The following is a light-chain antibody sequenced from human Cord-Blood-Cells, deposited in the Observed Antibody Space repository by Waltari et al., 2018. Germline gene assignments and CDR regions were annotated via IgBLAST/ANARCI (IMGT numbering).Light chain of an antibody. V-gene: IGLV2-14*01. CDR1: SSDVGGYNY. CDR3: SSYTSSSTVV. CDR2: DVS. Sequence: QSALTQPASVSGSPGQSITLSCTGTSSDVGGYNYVSWCQQHPGKAPKLMIYDVSNRPSGVSNRFSGSKSGNTASLTISGLQAEDEADYYCSSYTSSSTVVFGGGTKLTVL. J-gene: IGLJ2*01.